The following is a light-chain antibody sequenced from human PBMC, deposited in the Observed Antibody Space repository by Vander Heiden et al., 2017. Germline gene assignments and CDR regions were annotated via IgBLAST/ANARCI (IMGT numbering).Light chain of an antibody. J-gene: IGLJ2*01. V-gene: IGLV1-44*01. CDR3: AAWDVSRATVV. CDR2: SYK. Sequence: SVASPPPLATGTPVQEVSISCSGCSANIGSHAVNWYQHLPGAAPRLLIDSYKQRHSGVPERFSGSKSGAAASMAISGLQSEDEADYYCAAWDVSRATVVFGGGTKLTVL. CDR1: SANIGSHA.